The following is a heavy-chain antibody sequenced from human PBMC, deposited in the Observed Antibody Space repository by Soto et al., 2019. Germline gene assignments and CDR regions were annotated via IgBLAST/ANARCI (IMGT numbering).Heavy chain of an antibody. CDR1: VGSFSGYY. D-gene: IGHD1-7*01. CDR2: INHSGST. J-gene: IGHJ4*02. V-gene: IGHV4-34*01. Sequence: PSETLSLTCAVYVGSFSGYYWSLIRQPPGKGLEWIGEINHSGSTNYNPSLKSRVTISLDKSENQFSLKVTSLTAADTAVYYCASRDPGTSVDYWGQGTLVTVSS. CDR3: ASRDPGTSVDY.